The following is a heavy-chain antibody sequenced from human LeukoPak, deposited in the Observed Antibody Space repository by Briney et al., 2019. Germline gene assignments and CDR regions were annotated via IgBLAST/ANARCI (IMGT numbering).Heavy chain of an antibody. V-gene: IGHV3-30*02. CDR3: AKDLGVRGAFVDY. D-gene: IGHD3-16*01. CDR2: IRYDGSNK. CDR1: GFTFDTYG. Sequence: PGGSLRLSCAVSGFTFDTYGMHWVRQAPGKGLEWVAFIRYDGSNKDYADSVKGRFTISRDNSKNTLYLQMNSLRAEDASVYYCAKDLGVRGAFVDYWGQGTLVTVSS. J-gene: IGHJ4*02.